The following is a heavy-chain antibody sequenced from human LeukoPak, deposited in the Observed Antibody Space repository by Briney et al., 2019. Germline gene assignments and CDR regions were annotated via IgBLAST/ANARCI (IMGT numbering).Heavy chain of an antibody. J-gene: IGHJ4*02. CDR1: GFIFSTYA. Sequence: GGSLRLSCAASGFIFSTYALSWVRQAPGKGLEWVSATSGNGVKTYYADSVKGRFTISRDNSKSTLYLQMNSLRAEDTAVYYCAKDAGWPFDYWGQGTLVTVSS. V-gene: IGHV3-23*01. CDR3: AKDAGWPFDY. CDR2: TSGNGVKT. D-gene: IGHD6-19*01.